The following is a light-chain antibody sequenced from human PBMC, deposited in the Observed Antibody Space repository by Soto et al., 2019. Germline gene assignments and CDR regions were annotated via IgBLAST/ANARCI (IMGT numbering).Light chain of an antibody. V-gene: IGKV3-20*01. CDR2: DAS. CDR1: QSVRNVY. CDR3: QQSGSSPRT. J-gene: IGKJ2*01. Sequence: EIVLTQSPGTLSLSPGERATLSYRASQSVRNVYLAWYQQKPGQAPRLLIYDASNRATGIPDRFSGSGSGTDFTLTINKLEPEDFAVYYCQQSGSSPRTFGQGTKLEIK.